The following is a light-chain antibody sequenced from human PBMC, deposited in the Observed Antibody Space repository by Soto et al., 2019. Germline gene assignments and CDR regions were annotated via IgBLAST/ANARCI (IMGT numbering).Light chain of an antibody. CDR3: QQANSFPIT. CDR1: QSISSW. V-gene: IGKV1-5*01. J-gene: IGKJ5*01. CDR2: DAS. Sequence: DIQMTQSPSTLSASVGYRFTITCRASQSISSWLAWYQQKPGKAPKLLIYDASSLESGVPSRFSGSGSGTEFTLTISSLQPEDCAIYFCQQANSFPITFGQGTQREIK.